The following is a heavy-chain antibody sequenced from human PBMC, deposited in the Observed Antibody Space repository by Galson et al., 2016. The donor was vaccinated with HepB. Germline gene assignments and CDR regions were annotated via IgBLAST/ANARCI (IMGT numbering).Heavy chain of an antibody. V-gene: IGHV3-30*18. Sequence: PGKGLEWVALISYDGSNKYYADSVKGRFTISRDNSKNTLYLQMNSLRAEDMAVYYCAKDQIVVVVTGAFDIWGQGTMVTVSS. D-gene: IGHD2-15*01. CDR2: ISYDGSNK. CDR3: AKDQIVVVVTGAFDI. J-gene: IGHJ3*02.